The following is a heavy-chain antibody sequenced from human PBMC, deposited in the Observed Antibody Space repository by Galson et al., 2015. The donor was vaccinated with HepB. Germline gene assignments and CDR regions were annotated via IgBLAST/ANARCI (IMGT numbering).Heavy chain of an antibody. V-gene: IGHV3-33*01. CDR3: ARDSDFWSTYLEY. CDR2: IWYDGSNT. CDR1: GFTFSSYG. D-gene: IGHD3-3*01. Sequence: SLRLSCAASGFTFSSYGMNWVRQAPGKGLEWVAVIWYDGSNTYYADSVKGRFTISRDNSKNTLYLQMNSLRAEDTAVYFCARDSDFWSTYLEYWGQGTLVTVSS. J-gene: IGHJ4*02.